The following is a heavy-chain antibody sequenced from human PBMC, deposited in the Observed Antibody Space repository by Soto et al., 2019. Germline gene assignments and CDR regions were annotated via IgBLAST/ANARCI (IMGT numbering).Heavy chain of an antibody. D-gene: IGHD6-13*01. Sequence: ASVKVSCKASGYTFTSYDINWVRQATGQGFEWMGWMNPNSGNTGYAQKFQGRVTMTRNTSISTAYMELSSLRSEDTAVYYCARAIRIAASNYYYYMVVCGKGTTVTVSS. CDR3: ARAIRIAASNYYYYMVV. J-gene: IGHJ6*03. CDR2: MNPNSGNT. CDR1: GYTFTSYD. V-gene: IGHV1-8*01.